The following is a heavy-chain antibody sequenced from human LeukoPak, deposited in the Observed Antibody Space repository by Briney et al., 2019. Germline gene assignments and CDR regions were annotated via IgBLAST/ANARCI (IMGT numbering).Heavy chain of an antibody. CDR2: IYPGDSNT. D-gene: IGHD3-22*01. Sequence: KVSCKASGGTFSSYAISWVRQMPGKGLEWMGIIYPGDSNTRYSPSFQGQVTISADKSISTAYLQWSSLKASDTAMYYCAKAYDSSGYRRGADYWGQGTLVTVSS. J-gene: IGHJ4*02. CDR3: AKAYDSSGYRRGADY. CDR1: GGTFSSYA. V-gene: IGHV5-51*01.